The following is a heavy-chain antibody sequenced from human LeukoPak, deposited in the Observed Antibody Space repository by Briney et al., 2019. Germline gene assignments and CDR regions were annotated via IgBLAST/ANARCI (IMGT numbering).Heavy chain of an antibody. CDR2: INHSGST. CDR1: GGAFSGYY. V-gene: IGHV4-34*01. Sequence: SETLSLTCAVYGGAFSGYYWSWIRQPPGKGLEWIGEINHSGSTNYNPSLKSRVTISVDTSKNQFSLKLSSVTAADTAVYYCARGQLGYCSSTSCYRADYFDYWGQGTLVTVSS. D-gene: IGHD2-2*02. J-gene: IGHJ4*02. CDR3: ARGQLGYCSSTSCYRADYFDY.